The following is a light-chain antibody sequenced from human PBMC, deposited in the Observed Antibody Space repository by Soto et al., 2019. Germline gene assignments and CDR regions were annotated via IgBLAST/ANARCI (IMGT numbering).Light chain of an antibody. CDR1: QSISPW. Sequence: DIPMTQSPSTLSAFVGDSVTITCRASQSISPWLALYQQKPGKVPKLLIHKTSSLESGVPSRFSGSGSGTEFALTFSSLQPDDFATYYCHQYYTYPWTFGQGTKVDI. V-gene: IGKV1-5*03. CDR3: HQYYTYPWT. J-gene: IGKJ1*01. CDR2: KTS.